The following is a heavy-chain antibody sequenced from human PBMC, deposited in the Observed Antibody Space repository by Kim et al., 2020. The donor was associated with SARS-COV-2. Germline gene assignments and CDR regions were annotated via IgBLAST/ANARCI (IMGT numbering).Heavy chain of an antibody. V-gene: IGHV4-4*02. D-gene: IGHD6-19*01. CDR1: GGSISSSNW. CDR3: ARVSIAVAGSLDY. Sequence: SETLSLTCAVSGGSISSSNWWSWVRQPPGKGLEWIGEIYHSGSTNYNPSLKSRVTISVDKSKNQFSLKLSSVTAADTAVYYCARVSIAVAGSLDYWGQGTLVTVSS. CDR2: IYHSGST. J-gene: IGHJ4*02.